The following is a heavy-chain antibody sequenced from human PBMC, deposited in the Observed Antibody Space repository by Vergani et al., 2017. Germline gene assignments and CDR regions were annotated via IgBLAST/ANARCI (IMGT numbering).Heavy chain of an antibody. J-gene: IGHJ4*02. CDR2: IQFDGSNQ. D-gene: IGHD3-16*01. CDR3: AKHFRGWGIDY. V-gene: IGHV3-30*02. Sequence: VQLVESGGALVQPGGSLRLSCIGSGFIFSDYWMSWVRQAPGKGLEFVAFIQFDGSNQYYADSVKGRFTLSRDFSKNTLYLQMNSLRTDDTATYYCAKHFRGWGIDYWGQGTQVIVSS. CDR1: GFIFSDYW.